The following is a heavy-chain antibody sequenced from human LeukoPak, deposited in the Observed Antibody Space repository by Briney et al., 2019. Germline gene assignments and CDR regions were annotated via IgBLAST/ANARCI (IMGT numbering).Heavy chain of an antibody. V-gene: IGHV5-51*01. D-gene: IGHD2-15*01. Sequence: GESLKISFKGSGYSFTSYWIGWVRQMPGKGLEWMVIIYPGDSDTRYSPSFQGQVTISADKSISTAYLQWSSLKASDTAMYYCARHPYCSGCSCYSNDAFDIWGQRTMVTVSS. J-gene: IGHJ3*02. CDR3: ARHPYCSGCSCYSNDAFDI. CDR2: IYPGDSDT. CDR1: GYSFTSYW.